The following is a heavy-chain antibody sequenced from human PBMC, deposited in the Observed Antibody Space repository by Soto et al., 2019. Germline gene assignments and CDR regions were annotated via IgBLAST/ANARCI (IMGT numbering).Heavy chain of an antibody. CDR2: IGNDGAAR. V-gene: IGHV3-30*18. J-gene: IGHJ4*02. Sequence: PGGSLRLSCVGSGFNFGDYGMHWVRHTPGNGLEWVEVIGNDGAARFYGDSVKGRFSICRDNSRSTFYLQMNSLRPEDTAMYYCAKETIAVAGPNFFDFWGQGTQVTVSS. D-gene: IGHD6-19*01. CDR1: GFNFGDYG. CDR3: AKETIAVAGPNFFDF.